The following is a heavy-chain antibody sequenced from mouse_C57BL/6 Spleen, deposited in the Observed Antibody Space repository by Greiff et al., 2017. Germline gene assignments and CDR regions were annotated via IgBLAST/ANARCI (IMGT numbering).Heavy chain of an antibody. Sequence: QVQLQQSGAELVKPGASVKMSCKASGYTFTTYPIEWMKQNHGKSLEWIGNFHPYNDDTKYNEKFKGKATLTVEQSSSTVYLELSRLTSDDSAVYYCAITYYSNFYAMDYWGQGTSVTVSS. V-gene: IGHV1-47*01. J-gene: IGHJ4*01. CDR3: AITYYSNFYAMDY. CDR2: FHPYNDDT. CDR1: GYTFTTYP. D-gene: IGHD2-5*01.